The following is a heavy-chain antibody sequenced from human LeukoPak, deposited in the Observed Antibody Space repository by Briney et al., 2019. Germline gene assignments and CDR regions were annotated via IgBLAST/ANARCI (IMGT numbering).Heavy chain of an antibody. D-gene: IGHD3-22*01. Sequence: GGSLRLSCAASGFTFSSYAMHWVRQAPGKGLEWVAVISYDGSNKYYADSVKGRFTISRDNSKNTLYLQMNSLRAEDTAVYYCARGYSSQHYYDSSGYLDYWGQGTLVTVSS. CDR2: ISYDGSNK. CDR1: GFTFSSYA. J-gene: IGHJ4*02. V-gene: IGHV3-30-3*01. CDR3: ARGYSSQHYYDSSGYLDY.